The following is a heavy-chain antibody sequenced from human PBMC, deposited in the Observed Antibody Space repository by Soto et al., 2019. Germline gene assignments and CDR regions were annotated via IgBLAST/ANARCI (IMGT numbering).Heavy chain of an antibody. CDR1: GFTFSSYA. Sequence: GGSLRLSSAASGFTFSSYAMHWVRQAPGKGLEWVAVISYDGSNKYYADSVKGRFTISRDNSKNTLYLQMNSLRAEDTAVYYCAREGQSSLFDYWGQGTLVTVSS. CDR3: AREGQSSLFDY. V-gene: IGHV3-30-3*01. J-gene: IGHJ4*02. CDR2: ISYDGSNK.